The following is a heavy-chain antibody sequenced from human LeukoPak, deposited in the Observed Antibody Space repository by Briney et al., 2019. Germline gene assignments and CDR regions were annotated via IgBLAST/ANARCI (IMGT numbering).Heavy chain of an antibody. V-gene: IGHV3-74*03. CDR1: GFTFSKYW. CDR3: VRSAFHAGSGNYYDY. J-gene: IGHJ4*02. CDR2: IDNAGSIT. Sequence: GGSLRLSCAASGFTFSKYWIHWVRQAPGKGLVWDSRIDNAGSITTYADSVKGRFTISRDNAENTLYLQMNSLRVEDTAVYYCVRSAFHAGSGNYYDYWGQGTLVTVSS. D-gene: IGHD3-22*01.